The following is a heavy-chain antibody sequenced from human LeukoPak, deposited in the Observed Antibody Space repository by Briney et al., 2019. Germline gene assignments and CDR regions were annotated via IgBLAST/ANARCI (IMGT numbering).Heavy chain of an antibody. CDR1: GASISSSSYY. Sequence: SETLSLTCTVSGASISSSSYYWAWIRQPPGKGLEWIGSVHYSGSIYYNPSLKSRATLSVDTSKNEFSLRLTSVTAADTAVYYCARDHSSSSEDYWGQRTLVTVSS. J-gene: IGHJ4*02. D-gene: IGHD6-13*01. CDR2: VHYSGSI. CDR3: ARDHSSSSEDY. V-gene: IGHV4-39*07.